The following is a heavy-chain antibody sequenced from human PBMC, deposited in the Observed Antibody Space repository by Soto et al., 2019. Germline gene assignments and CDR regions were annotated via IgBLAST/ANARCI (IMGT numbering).Heavy chain of an antibody. V-gene: IGHV1-18*04. J-gene: IGHJ1*01. Sequence: QVQLVQSGVEVKKPGASVKVSCKASGYTFPNYGINWVRQAPGQGLEWMGWISAYNGNTDYAQKLQGRVTMTTDTSTTTAYMAVTNLRSDDTAVYYCARAVLPYCGSDCYPGYFHHWGQGTLVIVSS. CDR1: GYTFPNYG. CDR3: ARAVLPYCGSDCYPGYFHH. CDR2: ISAYNGNT. D-gene: IGHD2-21*02.